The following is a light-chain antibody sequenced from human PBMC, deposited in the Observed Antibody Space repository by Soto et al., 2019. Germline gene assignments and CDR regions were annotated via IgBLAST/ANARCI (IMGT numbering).Light chain of an antibody. CDR3: QQYSMWPIT. V-gene: IGKV3D-15*01. J-gene: IGKJ5*01. Sequence: IVLTQSPGTLSLSPGERVTLSCRASQSVTTRLAWYQHKPGQTPTLLMSGASNRASGVPARFSGSGSGTDFSLSINSLQSEDFAVYFCQQYSMWPITFGQGTRLEIK. CDR1: QSVTTR. CDR2: GAS.